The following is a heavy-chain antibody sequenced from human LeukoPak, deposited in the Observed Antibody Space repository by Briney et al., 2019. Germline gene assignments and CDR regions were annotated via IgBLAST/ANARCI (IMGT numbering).Heavy chain of an antibody. Sequence: SVKVSCKASGGTFSSYAISWVRQAPGQGLEWMGRIIPILGIANYAQKFQGRVTITADKSASTAYMELSSLRSEDTAVYYCARALYCSGGSCYSGPYYYGMNVWGQGTTVTVSS. J-gene: IGHJ6*02. CDR3: ARALYCSGGSCYSGPYYYGMNV. CDR2: IIPILGIA. CDR1: GGTFSSYA. V-gene: IGHV1-69*04. D-gene: IGHD2-15*01.